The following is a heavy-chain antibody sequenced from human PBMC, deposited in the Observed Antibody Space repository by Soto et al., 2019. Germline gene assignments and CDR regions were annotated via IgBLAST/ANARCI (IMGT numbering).Heavy chain of an antibody. CDR3: VKRRDTFMVSHYYYGMDV. V-gene: IGHV3-64D*06. J-gene: IGHJ6*02. CDR1: GFTFGSYA. CDR2: ISSNGGST. Sequence: GGSLRLSCSASGFTFGSYAMHWVRQAPGKGLEYVSAISSNGGSTYYADSVKGRFTISRDNSKNTLYLQMSSLRAEDTAVYYCVKRRDTFMVSHYYYGMDVWGQGITVTVSS. D-gene: IGHD5-18*01.